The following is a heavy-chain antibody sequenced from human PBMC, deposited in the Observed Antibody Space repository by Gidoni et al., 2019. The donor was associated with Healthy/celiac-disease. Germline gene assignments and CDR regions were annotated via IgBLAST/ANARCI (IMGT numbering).Heavy chain of an antibody. CDR1: GGSISSYY. D-gene: IGHD7-27*01. J-gene: IGHJ3*02. Sequence: QVQLQESGPGLVKPSETLSLTCPVSGGSISSYYWSWIRQPPGKGLEWIGYIYYSGSTNYNPSLKSRVTISVDTSKNQFSLKLSSVTAADTAVYYCARGDRLAGVAFDIWGQGTMVTVSS. CDR2: IYYSGST. CDR3: ARGDRLAGVAFDI. V-gene: IGHV4-59*01.